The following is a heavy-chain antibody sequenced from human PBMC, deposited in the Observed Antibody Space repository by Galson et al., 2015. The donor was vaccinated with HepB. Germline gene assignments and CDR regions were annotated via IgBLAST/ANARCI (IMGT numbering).Heavy chain of an antibody. D-gene: IGHD3-16*01. J-gene: IGHJ4*01. CDR2: IYWDDDK. V-gene: IGHV2-5*02. Sequence: PALVKPTQTLTLTCSFSGFSLSTSRLGVGWIRQTPGQALEWLALIYWDDDKRYSPSLKSRLTVTKDTSNNQVVLTVTNMDPLDTGTYFCAHSEIYAAIPGLGIFDHWGQGVLVTVSS. CDR1: GFSLSTSRLG. CDR3: AHSEIYAAIPGLGIFDH.